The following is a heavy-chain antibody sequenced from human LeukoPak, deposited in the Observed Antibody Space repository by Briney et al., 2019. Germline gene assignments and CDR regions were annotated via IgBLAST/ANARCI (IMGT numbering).Heavy chain of an antibody. J-gene: IGHJ5*02. CDR1: GYTFTSYG. CDR3: ARRQGYCTNGVCYENWFDP. CDR2: ISASNGNT. D-gene: IGHD2-8*01. Sequence: ASVKVSCKASGYTFTSYGFSWVGQAPGQGLEWMGWISASNGNTNYAQKLQGRVTMTTDTSTSTAYMELRSLRSDDTAVYYCARRQGYCTNGVCYENWFDPWGEGTLVTVSS. V-gene: IGHV1-18*01.